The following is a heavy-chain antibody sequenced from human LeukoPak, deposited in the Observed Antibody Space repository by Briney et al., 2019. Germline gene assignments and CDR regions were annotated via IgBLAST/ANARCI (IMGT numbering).Heavy chain of an antibody. CDR2: MNPNSGNT. V-gene: IGHV1-8*03. J-gene: IGHJ4*02. CDR1: GYTFTSYD. Sequence: ASVKFSCKASGYTFTSYDINWVRQATGQGLEWMGWMNPNSGNTGYAQKFQGRVTITRNTSISTAYMELSSLRSEDTAVYYCARAGYSSSWGLLWGQGTLVTVSS. D-gene: IGHD6-6*01. CDR3: ARAGYSSSWGLL.